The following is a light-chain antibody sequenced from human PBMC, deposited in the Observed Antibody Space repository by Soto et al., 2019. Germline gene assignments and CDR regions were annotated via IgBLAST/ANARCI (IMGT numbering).Light chain of an antibody. CDR3: QQYNSYS. J-gene: IGKJ1*01. CDR1: QSISNW. V-gene: IGKV1-5*02. Sequence: DMRLTHFPSXLFASVEDXXXXXCRASQSISNWLAWYQQKPGTAPTLLIYHASTLESGVPSRFSGSGSGTEFTLTISSLQPDDFATYYCQQYNSYSFGQGTKVDI. CDR2: HAS.